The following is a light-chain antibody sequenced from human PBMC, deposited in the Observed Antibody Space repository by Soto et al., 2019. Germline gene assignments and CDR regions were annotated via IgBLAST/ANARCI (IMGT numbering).Light chain of an antibody. J-gene: IGKJ1*01. Sequence: EMVMTQSPATLSVSLGERATLSCRASQSVRTKLVWYQQKPGQAPRLLIYGASTRATGIPARFSGSGYGTEFILSISNLQSEDFSFYCCQQHDQGWTFGQGTKVEIK. CDR2: GAS. CDR3: QQHDQGWT. CDR1: QSVRTK. V-gene: IGKV3-15*01.